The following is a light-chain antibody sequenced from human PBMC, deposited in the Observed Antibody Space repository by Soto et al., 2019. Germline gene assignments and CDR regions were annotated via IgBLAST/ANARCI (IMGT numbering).Light chain of an antibody. V-gene: IGKV1-5*01. CDR3: LQHNSYPLT. J-gene: IGKJ4*01. CDR2: DAS. CDR1: QSIGSW. Sequence: DVHMTQSPSTLSVSVGDRVTITCRASQSIGSWLAWYQQKPGKAPKLLIYDASSLQSGVPSRFSGSGSGTEFTLTISSLQPEDFATYYCLQHNSYPLTFGGGTKVAIK.